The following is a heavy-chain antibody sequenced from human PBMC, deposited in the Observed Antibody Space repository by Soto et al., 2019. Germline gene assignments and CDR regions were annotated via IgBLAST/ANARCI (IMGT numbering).Heavy chain of an antibody. J-gene: IGHJ5*02. D-gene: IGHD4-17*01. CDR3: AKGPTTVAMLNWFDP. CDR1: GFTFSSYS. CDR2: ISSTSTYI. Sequence: GSLRLSCAASGFTFSSYSMNWVRQAPGKGLEWVSSISSTSTYIYYADSVKGRFTISRDNAKNSLYLQMNSLRAEDTAVYYCAKGPTTVAMLNWFDPWGQGTLV. V-gene: IGHV3-21*01.